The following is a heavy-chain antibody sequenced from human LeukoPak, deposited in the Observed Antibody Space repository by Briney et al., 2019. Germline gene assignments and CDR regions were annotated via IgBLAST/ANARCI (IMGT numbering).Heavy chain of an antibody. CDR2: INPNSGGT. Sequence: GASVKVSCKASGYTFTGYYMHWVRQAPGQGLEWMGWINPNSGGTNYAQKFQGRVTMTRDTSISTAYMELSRLRSDDTAEYYCARDKEYYDSSGYQYYYYMDVWGKGTTVTVSS. V-gene: IGHV1-2*02. D-gene: IGHD3-22*01. CDR3: ARDKEYYDSSGYQYYYYMDV. J-gene: IGHJ6*03. CDR1: GYTFTGYY.